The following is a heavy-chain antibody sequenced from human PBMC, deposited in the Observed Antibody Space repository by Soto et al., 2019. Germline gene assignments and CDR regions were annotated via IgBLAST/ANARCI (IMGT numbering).Heavy chain of an antibody. Sequence: GGSLRLSCAASGFTFSGYSVNWVRQAPGKGLEWVSYISSGSKTIYYAESVRGRFTVSRDNARNSQYLQMSSLRDEDTAVYYCAREDILGARSFDYWGQGTLVTVSS. CDR3: AREDILGARSFDY. V-gene: IGHV3-48*02. J-gene: IGHJ4*02. CDR1: GFTFSGYS. CDR2: ISSGSKTI. D-gene: IGHD1-26*01.